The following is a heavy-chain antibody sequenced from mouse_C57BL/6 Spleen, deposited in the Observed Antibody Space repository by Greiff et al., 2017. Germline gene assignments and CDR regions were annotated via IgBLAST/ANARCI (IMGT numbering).Heavy chain of an antibody. CDR2: ISYDGSN. CDR1: GYSITSGYY. V-gene: IGHV3-6*01. J-gene: IGHJ1*03. CDR3: AREGAYYDYDV. D-gene: IGHD2-4*01. Sequence: VQLKESGPGLVKPSQSLSLTCSVTGYSITSGYYWNWIRQFPGNKLEWMGYISYDGSNNYNPSLKNRISITRDTSKNQFFLKLNSVTTEDTATYYCAREGAYYDYDVWGTGTTVTVSS.